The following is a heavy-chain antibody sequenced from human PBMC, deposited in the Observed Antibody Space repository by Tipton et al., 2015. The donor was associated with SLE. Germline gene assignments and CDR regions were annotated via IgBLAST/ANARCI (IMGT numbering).Heavy chain of an antibody. Sequence: SLRLSCAASGFTFSSYGMHWVRQAPGKGLEWVAFIRYDGSNKYYADSVKGRFTISRDNAKNSLYLQMNSLRAEDTAVYYCARDKVAVAGPLDYWGQGTLVTVSS. CDR3: ARDKVAVAGPLDY. CDR1: GFTFSSYG. CDR2: IRYDGSNK. J-gene: IGHJ4*02. D-gene: IGHD6-19*01. V-gene: IGHV3-30*02.